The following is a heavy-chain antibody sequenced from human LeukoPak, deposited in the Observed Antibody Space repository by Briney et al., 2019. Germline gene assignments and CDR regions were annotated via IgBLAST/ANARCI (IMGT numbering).Heavy chain of an antibody. CDR1: GFTFSDYY. V-gene: IGHV3-11*04. J-gene: IGHJ4*02. CDR2: ISRTGDTI. CDR3: AKDQGSIAPAYYFDY. Sequence: GGSLRLSCTASGFTFSDYYMSWIRQAPGKGLEWISYISRTGDTIYYADSVKGRFTISRDNSKNTLYLQMNSLRAEDTAVYYCAKDQGSIAPAYYFDYWGQGTLVTVSS. D-gene: IGHD6-6*01.